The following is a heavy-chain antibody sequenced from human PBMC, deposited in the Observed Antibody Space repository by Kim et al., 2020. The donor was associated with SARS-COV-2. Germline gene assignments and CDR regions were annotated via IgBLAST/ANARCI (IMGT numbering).Heavy chain of an antibody. CDR1: GGTFSSYA. J-gene: IGHJ4*02. CDR2: IIPIFGTA. V-gene: IGHV1-69*13. CDR3: ARDCWGLFKPSEGICGFDY. D-gene: IGHD3-16*01. Sequence: SVKVSCKASGGTFSSYAISWVRQAPGQGLEWMGGIIPIFGTANYAQKFQGRVTITADESTSTAYMELSSLRSEDTAVYYCARDCWGLFKPSEGICGFDYWGQGTLVTVSS.